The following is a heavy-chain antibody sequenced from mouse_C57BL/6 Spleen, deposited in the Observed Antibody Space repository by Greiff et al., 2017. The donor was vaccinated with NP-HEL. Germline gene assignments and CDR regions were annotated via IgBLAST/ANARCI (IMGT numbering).Heavy chain of an antibody. V-gene: IGHV2-2*01. Sequence: VQGVESGPGLVQPSQSLSITCTVSGFSLTSYGVHWVRQSPGKGLEWLGVIWSGGSTDYNAAFISRLSISKDNSKSQVFFKMNSLQADDTAIYYCARNKGNYYGSLYAMDYWGQGTSVTVSS. CDR1: GFSLTSYG. CDR2: IWSGGST. J-gene: IGHJ4*01. CDR3: ARNKGNYYGSLYAMDY. D-gene: IGHD1-1*01.